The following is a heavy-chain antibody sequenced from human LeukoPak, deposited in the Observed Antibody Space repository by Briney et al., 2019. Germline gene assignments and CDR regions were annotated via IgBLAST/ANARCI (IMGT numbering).Heavy chain of an antibody. CDR2: ITSEGSST. CDR1: GFTFSSYW. CDR3: ARGSSVVALD. J-gene: IGHJ4*02. V-gene: IGHV3-74*01. Sequence: PGGSLRLSCAASGFTFSSYWMHWVRQVPGKGLVWVSRITSEGSSTSYADSVKGRFTISRDNAKNTLYLQMNGLRAEDTAVYYCARGSSVVALDWGQGTLVTVSS. D-gene: IGHD2-15*01.